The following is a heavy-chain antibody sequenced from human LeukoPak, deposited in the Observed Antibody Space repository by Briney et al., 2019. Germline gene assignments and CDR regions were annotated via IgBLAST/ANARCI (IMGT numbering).Heavy chain of an antibody. D-gene: IGHD2-2*01. Sequence: SETLSLTCAVYGGSFSNYYHNWIRQPPGKGLEWIGEINHSGSTNYNPSLKSRVTISVDTSKKQFSLHLNSLTAADTAVYYCARGRYQLLFDSSGQGTLVTVSS. V-gene: IGHV4-34*01. J-gene: IGHJ4*02. CDR3: ARGRYQLLFDS. CDR2: INHSGST. CDR1: GGSFSNYY.